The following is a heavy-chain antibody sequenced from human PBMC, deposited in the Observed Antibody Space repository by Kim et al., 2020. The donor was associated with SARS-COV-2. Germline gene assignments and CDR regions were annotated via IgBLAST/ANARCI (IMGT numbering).Heavy chain of an antibody. CDR1: GFTFDDYA. V-gene: IGHV3-20*04. Sequence: GGSLRLSCAASGFTFDDYAMSWVRQVPGKGLEWVSGINWNGGSTGYADSVKGRFTISRDNAKNSLYLQMNSLRAEDTALYYCVRELGYYYGMDVWGQGTTVTVSS. CDR3: VRELGYYYGMDV. CDR2: INWNGGST. J-gene: IGHJ6*02. D-gene: IGHD3-3*02.